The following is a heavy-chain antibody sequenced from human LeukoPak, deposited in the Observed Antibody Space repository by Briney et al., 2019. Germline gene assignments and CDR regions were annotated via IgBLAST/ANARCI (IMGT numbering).Heavy chain of an antibody. V-gene: IGHV3-21*01. J-gene: IGHJ5*02. D-gene: IGHD6-6*01. CDR3: ARGEYSSSSLWFDP. CDR1: GFIFSSYS. CDR2: ISSSSSYI. Sequence: PGGSLRLSCAASGFIFSSYSMNWVRQAPGKGLEWVSSISSSSSYIYYADSVKGRFTISRDNAKNSLYLQMNSLRAEDTAVYYCARGEYSSSSLWFDPWGQGTLVTVSS.